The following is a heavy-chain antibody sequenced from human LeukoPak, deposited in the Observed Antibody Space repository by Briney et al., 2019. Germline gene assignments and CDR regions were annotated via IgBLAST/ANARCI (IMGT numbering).Heavy chain of an antibody. J-gene: IGHJ4*02. CDR1: GFTFSSYG. D-gene: IGHD3-10*01. CDR3: AATPPYGSGSYYNY. Sequence: GGSLRLSCAASGFTFSSYGMHWVRQAPGKGLEWVAVIWFDGSNKYYADSVQGRFTISRDNSKNTLYLQMNSLRAEDTAVYYCAATPPYGSGSYYNYWGQGTLVTVSS. CDR2: IWFDGSNK. V-gene: IGHV3-33*01.